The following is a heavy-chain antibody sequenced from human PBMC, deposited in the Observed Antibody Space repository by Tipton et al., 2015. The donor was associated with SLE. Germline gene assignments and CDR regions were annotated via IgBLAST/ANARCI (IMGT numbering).Heavy chain of an antibody. D-gene: IGHD3-16*01. CDR3: ARAIGANYCNF. CDR1: GDSISSTNYY. J-gene: IGHJ4*02. CDR2: INYSGTT. V-gene: IGHV4-39*07. Sequence: TLSLTCTVSGDSISSTNYYWGWIRQPPGKGLEWIGNINYSGTTYYNPSLRTRVTISVDTSKIQFSLRLTSVTAADTAVYYCARAIGANYCNFWGQGTLVTVSS.